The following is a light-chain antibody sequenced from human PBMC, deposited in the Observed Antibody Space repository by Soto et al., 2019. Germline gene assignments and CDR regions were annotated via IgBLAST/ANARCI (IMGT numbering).Light chain of an antibody. CDR1: SSDVGSYNL. CDR2: EGS. Sequence: QSALTQPASVAGSPGQSITISCTGTSSDVGSYNLVSWYQQHPGKAPKLMIYEGSKRPSGVSNRFSGSKSGNTASLTISGLQAEDESDYYCCSYAGSRTAMWVFGGGAKLTVL. CDR3: CSYAGSRTAMWV. V-gene: IGLV2-23*01. J-gene: IGLJ2*01.